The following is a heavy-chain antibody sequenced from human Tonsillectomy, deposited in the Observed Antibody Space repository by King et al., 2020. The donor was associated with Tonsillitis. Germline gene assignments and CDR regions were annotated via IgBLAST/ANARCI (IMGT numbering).Heavy chain of an antibody. V-gene: IGHV1-24*01. CDR2: FDPEDGET. D-gene: IGHD2-15*01. J-gene: IGHJ5*02. Sequence: VQLVQSGAEVKKPGASVKVSCKVSGYTLTELSMHWVRQAPGKGLEWRGGFDPEDGETIYAQKFQGRVTMTEDTSTDTAYMELSSLRSEDTAVYYCATDRFSGGSFNNWFDPWGQGTLVTVSS. CDR3: ATDRFSGGSFNNWFDP. CDR1: GYTLTELS.